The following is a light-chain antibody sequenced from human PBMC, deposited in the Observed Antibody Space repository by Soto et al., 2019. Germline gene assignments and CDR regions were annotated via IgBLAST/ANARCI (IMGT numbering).Light chain of an antibody. CDR2: DAS. V-gene: IGKV1-5*01. CDR1: QSISSW. Sequence: QAPSPPAPSVGDRVTITFRASQSISSWLAWYQQKPGKAPKVLIFDASSLESGVPSRFSGSGSATEFTLTISSLQPDDFATYYCQQYSTYPWTFGQGTKVDIK. J-gene: IGKJ1*01. CDR3: QQYSTYPWT.